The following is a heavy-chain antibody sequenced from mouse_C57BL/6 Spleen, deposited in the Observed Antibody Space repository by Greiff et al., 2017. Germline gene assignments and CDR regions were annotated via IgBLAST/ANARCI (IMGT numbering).Heavy chain of an antibody. V-gene: IGHV1-63*01. J-gene: IGHJ1*03. D-gene: IGHD1-1*01. CDR1: GYTFTNYW. CDR3: ARWDGSSPWYCDV. CDR2: IYPGGGYT. Sequence: QVQLQQSGAELVRPGTSVKMSCKASGYTFTNYWIGWAKQRPGHGLEWIGDIYPGGGYTNYNEKFKGKATLTADKSSSTAYMQISSLTSEDSAIYYCARWDGSSPWYCDVWGTGTTVTVSS.